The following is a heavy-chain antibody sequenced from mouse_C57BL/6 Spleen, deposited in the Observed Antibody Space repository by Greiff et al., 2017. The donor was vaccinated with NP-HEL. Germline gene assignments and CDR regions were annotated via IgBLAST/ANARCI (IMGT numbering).Heavy chain of an antibody. CDR3: ARHNCNYVSWFAY. CDR2: ISSGGSYT. V-gene: IGHV5-6*01. CDR1: GFTFSSYG. D-gene: IGHD2-1*01. Sequence: EVQGVESGGDLVKPGGSLKLSCAASGFTFSSYGMSWVRQTPDKRLEWVATISSGGSYTYYPDSVKGRFTISRDNAKNTLYLQMSSLKSEDTAMYYCARHNCNYVSWFAYWGQGTLVTVSA. J-gene: IGHJ3*01.